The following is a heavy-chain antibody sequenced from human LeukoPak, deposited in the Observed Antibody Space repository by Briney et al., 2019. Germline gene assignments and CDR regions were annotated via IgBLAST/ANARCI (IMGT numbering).Heavy chain of an antibody. CDR2: ISAYNGNT. V-gene: IGHV1-18*01. Sequence: GASVKVSCKASGYTFTSYGISWVRQAPGQGLEWMGWISAYNGNTNYAQKLQGRVTMTTDTSTSTAYMELRSLRSDDTAVYYCARDRRYSSSWCFDYWGQGTLVTVSS. CDR1: GYTFTSYG. D-gene: IGHD6-13*01. CDR3: ARDRRYSSSWCFDY. J-gene: IGHJ4*02.